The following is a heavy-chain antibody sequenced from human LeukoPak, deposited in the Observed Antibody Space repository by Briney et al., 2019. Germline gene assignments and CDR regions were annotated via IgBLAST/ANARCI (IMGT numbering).Heavy chain of an antibody. CDR3: AREYCSSTSCLYDY. J-gene: IGHJ4*02. Sequence: GGSLRLSCAASGFTFSSYSMNWVRQAPGKGLEWVSYISSSSSTIYYADSVKGRFTISRDKAKSSLYLLMNSLRAEDTAVYYCAREYCSSTSCLYDYWGQGTLVTVSS. CDR1: GFTFSSYS. D-gene: IGHD2-2*01. CDR2: ISSSSSTI. V-gene: IGHV3-48*01.